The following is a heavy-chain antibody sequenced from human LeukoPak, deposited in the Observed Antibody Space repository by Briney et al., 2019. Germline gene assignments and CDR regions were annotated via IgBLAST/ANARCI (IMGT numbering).Heavy chain of an antibody. Sequence: SQTLSLTCAVSGGSISSGGYSWSWVRQPPGKGLEWIGYIYHSGSTYYNPSLKSRVTISVDRSKNQFSLKLSSVTAADTAVYYCARGSSSPFDYWGRGTLVTVPS. D-gene: IGHD6-13*01. CDR2: IYHSGST. J-gene: IGHJ4*02. V-gene: IGHV4-30-2*01. CDR3: ARGSSSPFDY. CDR1: GGSISSGGYS.